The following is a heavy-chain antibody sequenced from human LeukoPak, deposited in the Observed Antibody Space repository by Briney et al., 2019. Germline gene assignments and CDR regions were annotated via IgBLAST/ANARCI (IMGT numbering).Heavy chain of an antibody. CDR3: ARDPDGSDAYFDY. CDR2: ISSGSSYI. J-gene: IGHJ4*02. V-gene: IGHV3-21*01. Sequence: PGGSLRLSCAASGFTFSIDTMNWVRQASGKGLEWVSSISSGSSYIYYADSVKGRFTISRDNAKNSLYLQMNSLRADDTAVYYCARDPDGSDAYFDYWGQGTLVTVSS. D-gene: IGHD5-24*01. CDR1: GFTFSIDT.